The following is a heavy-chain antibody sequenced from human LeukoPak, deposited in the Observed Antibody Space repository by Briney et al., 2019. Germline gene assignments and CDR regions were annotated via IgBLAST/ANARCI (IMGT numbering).Heavy chain of an antibody. CDR1: GFTFSSYE. J-gene: IGHJ4*02. CDR3: ARDAQDTAFDY. V-gene: IGHV3-48*03. CDR2: ISSSGSTI. Sequence: GGSLRLSCAASGFTFSSYEMNWVRQAPGKGLEWVSYISSSGSTIYYADSVKGRFTISRDNAKNSLYLQMNSLRAEDTAVYYCARDAQDTAFDYWGQGTLVTVSS. D-gene: IGHD5-18*01.